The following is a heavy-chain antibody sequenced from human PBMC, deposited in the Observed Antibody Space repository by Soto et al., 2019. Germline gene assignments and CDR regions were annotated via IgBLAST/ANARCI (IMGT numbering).Heavy chain of an antibody. CDR2: INPSGGST. V-gene: IGHV1-46*01. Sequence: ASVKVSCKASGYTFTSYYMHWVRQAPGQGLEWMGTINPSGGSTSYAQKFQGRVTMTRDTSTSTVYMELSSLRSEDTAVYYCAGARRSSSGVGYFGYWGQGTLVTVSS. CDR1: GYTFTSYY. D-gene: IGHD6-6*01. J-gene: IGHJ4*02. CDR3: AGARRSSSGVGYFGY.